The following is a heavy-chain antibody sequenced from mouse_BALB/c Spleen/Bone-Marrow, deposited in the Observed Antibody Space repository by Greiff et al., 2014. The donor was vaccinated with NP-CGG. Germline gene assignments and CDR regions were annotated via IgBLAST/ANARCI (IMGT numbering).Heavy chain of an antibody. D-gene: IGHD1-1*01. CDR2: IFPRNGST. CDR1: GYSLTSYY. Sequence: VNLVESGPELVEPGASVKISCKASGYSLTSYYIHWVKQRPGQGLEWIGWIFPRNGSTKYNEKFKGKATLTADTSSSTAYMQLSSLTSEDSAVYFCARRDYYGSTYGFDYWGQGTTLTVSS. J-gene: IGHJ2*01. CDR3: ARRDYYGSTYGFDY. V-gene: IGHV1-66*01.